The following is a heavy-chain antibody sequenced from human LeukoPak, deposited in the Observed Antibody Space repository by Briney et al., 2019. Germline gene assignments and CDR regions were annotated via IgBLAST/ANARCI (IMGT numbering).Heavy chain of an antibody. D-gene: IGHD3-10*01. CDR3: ARYVVYGSGFYYFDY. J-gene: IGHJ4*02. V-gene: IGHV4-39*01. CDR1: GGSISSSSYY. CDR2: INYSGST. Sequence: SETLSLTCTVSGGSISSSSYYWSWIRQPPGKGLEWIATINYSGSTYYNPSLKSRVTISVDTSKNQFSLKLSSVTDADTTVYYCARYVVYGSGFYYFDYWGQGTLVTVSS.